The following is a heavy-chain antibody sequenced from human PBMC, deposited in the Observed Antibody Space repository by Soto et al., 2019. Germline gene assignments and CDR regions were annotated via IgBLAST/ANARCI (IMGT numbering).Heavy chain of an antibody. J-gene: IGHJ4*02. V-gene: IGHV4-59*01. D-gene: IGHD1-20*01. CDR1: DDSIRSYY. CDR2: VFHTGNT. Sequence: SETLSLTCSVSDDSIRSYYWTWIRQPPGKGLQWIGYVFHTGNTNYNPSLKSRVTISEDASKNQVSLRLTSVTAADTAVYFCAREQYNWKIWGQGTLVTVSS. CDR3: AREQYNWKI.